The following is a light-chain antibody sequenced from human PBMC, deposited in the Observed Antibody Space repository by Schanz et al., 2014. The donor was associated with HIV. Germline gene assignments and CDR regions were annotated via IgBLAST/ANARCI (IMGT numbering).Light chain of an antibody. V-gene: IGLV1-51*01. CDR3: AAWDDSLSGVV. CDR2: DDN. CDR1: SSNIGNNY. Sequence: QSVLTQPPSVSTAPGQRVTISCSGNSSNIGNNYVSWYQQFPGTAPKLLIYDDNKRPSGIPDRFSGSKSGSSATLAISGLRSEDEADYYCAAWDDSLSGVVFGGGTKVTVL. J-gene: IGLJ2*01.